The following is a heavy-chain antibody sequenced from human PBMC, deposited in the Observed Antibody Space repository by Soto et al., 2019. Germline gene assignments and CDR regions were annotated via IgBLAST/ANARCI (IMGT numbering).Heavy chain of an antibody. CDR3: ARSEGTPGSTVKGNWFDP. D-gene: IGHD4-17*01. Sequence: QVQLQESGPGLVKPSETLSLTCTVSGGSISSYYWSWIRQPPGKGLEWIGYIYYSGSTNYNPSLKSRVTISVERSKNQFSLKLSSVPAADTAVYYCARSEGTPGSTVKGNWFDPWGQGTLVTVSS. J-gene: IGHJ5*02. CDR2: IYYSGST. V-gene: IGHV4-59*01. CDR1: GGSISSYY.